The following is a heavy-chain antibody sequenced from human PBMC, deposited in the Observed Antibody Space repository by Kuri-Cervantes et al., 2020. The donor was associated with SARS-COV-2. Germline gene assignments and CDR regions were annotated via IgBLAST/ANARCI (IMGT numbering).Heavy chain of an antibody. J-gene: IGHJ5*02. CDR1: GGSISSYY. CDR2: IYYSGST. D-gene: IGHD3-3*01. V-gene: IGHV4-59*01. Sequence: GSLRLSCTVSGGSISSYYWSWIRQPPGKGLEWIGYIYYSGSTNYNPSLKSRVTISVDTSKNQFSLKLSSVTAADTAVYYCARDISDFWSGLGGSWFDPWGQGTLVTVSS. CDR3: ARDISDFWSGLGGSWFDP.